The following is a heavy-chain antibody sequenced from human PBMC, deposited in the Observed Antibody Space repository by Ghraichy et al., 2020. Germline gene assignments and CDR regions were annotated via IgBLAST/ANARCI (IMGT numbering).Heavy chain of an antibody. Sequence: ETLSLTCSVSGGTISNSRHYWAWVRQPPGKGLEWIGRISQSGSTDYNSSLTSRVSISVDTSKNQFSLTVRSLNAADTAVYFCARFIIDWYYFDFWGPGTLVSVSS. CDR2: ISQSGST. J-gene: IGHJ4*02. D-gene: IGHD3-9*01. CDR3: ARFIIDWYYFDF. CDR1: GGTISNSRHY. V-gene: IGHV4-39*01.